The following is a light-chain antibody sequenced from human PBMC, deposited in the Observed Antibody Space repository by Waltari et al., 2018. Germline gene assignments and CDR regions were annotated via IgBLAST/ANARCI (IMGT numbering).Light chain of an antibody. V-gene: IGKV2-24*01. J-gene: IGKJ1*01. Sequence: DIVMTQTPLSSPVTLGQPASISCRSSQSLVHDDGHTYLSWLQQRPGQPPRLLIYQISNRFSGGPDRFSGSGAGTDFTLKISRVETEDVGVYYCMQITQFPWTFGQGTKVEIK. CDR1: QSLVHDDGHTY. CDR3: MQITQFPWT. CDR2: QIS.